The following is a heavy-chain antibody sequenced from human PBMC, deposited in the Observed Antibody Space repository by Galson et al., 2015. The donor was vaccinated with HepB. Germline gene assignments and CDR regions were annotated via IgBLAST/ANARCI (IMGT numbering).Heavy chain of an antibody. V-gene: IGHV3-21*01. CDR2: INSGSSFK. D-gene: IGHD4-17*01. CDR1: GFTFSRYG. CDR3: ARGGITTVTSAY. Sequence: SLRLSCAASGFTFSRYGLNWVRQAPGKGLEWVSSINSGSSFKYYTDSVKGRFTISRDNAKNSLYLQMNSLRTEDTAVYYCARGGITTVTSAYWGQGTLVTVSS. J-gene: IGHJ4*02.